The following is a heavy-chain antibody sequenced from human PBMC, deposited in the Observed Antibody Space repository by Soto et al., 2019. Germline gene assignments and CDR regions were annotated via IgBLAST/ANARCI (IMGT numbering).Heavy chain of an antibody. J-gene: IGHJ6*02. CDR3: AREGRRITIFGVVIRNYYYGMDV. V-gene: IGHV3-7*03. Sequence: GGSLRLSCAASGFTFSNYWMHWVRQAPGKGLEWVANIKQDGSEKYYVDSVKGRFTISRDNAKNSLYLQMNSLRAEDTAVYYCAREGRRITIFGVVIRNYYYGMDVWGQGTTVTVSS. CDR1: GFTFSNYW. D-gene: IGHD3-3*01. CDR2: IKQDGSEK.